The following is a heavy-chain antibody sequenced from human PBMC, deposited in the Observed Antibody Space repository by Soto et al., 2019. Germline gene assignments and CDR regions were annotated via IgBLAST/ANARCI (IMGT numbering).Heavy chain of an antibody. D-gene: IGHD2-15*01. CDR2: ISYDGSNK. V-gene: IGHV3-30*18. CDR3: AKSSGGGRRSMDV. Sequence: GSLRLSCAASGFTFSSYGMHWVRQAPGKGLEWVAVISYDGSNKYYADSVKGRFTISRDNSKNTLYLQMNSLRAEDTAVYYCAKSSGGGRRSMDVWGQGTTVTVSS. J-gene: IGHJ6*02. CDR1: GFTFSSYG.